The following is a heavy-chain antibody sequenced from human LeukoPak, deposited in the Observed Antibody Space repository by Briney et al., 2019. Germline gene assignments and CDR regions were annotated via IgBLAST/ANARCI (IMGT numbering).Heavy chain of an antibody. V-gene: IGHV4-39*01. CDR3: ARLMRDYDTLTGYSAPFFDC. CDR2: NYYSGNT. J-gene: IGHJ4*02. D-gene: IGHD3-9*01. CDR1: GVSISSSNYY. Sequence: SETLSLTCTVSGVSISSSNYYWGWLRQPPGQGLEGRGNNYYSGNTYYYPSLKRRVTISVDSSKNQFSLKLSSVTEADTSVYCCARLMRDYDTLTGYSAPFFDCWGQGTLVTVSS.